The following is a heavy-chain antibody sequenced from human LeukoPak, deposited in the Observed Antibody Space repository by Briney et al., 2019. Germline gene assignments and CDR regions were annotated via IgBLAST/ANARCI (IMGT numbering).Heavy chain of an antibody. CDR3: ARDTRKFDY. CDR2: ISYDGSNK. CDR1: GFTFSSYA. V-gene: IGHV3-30-3*01. Sequence: PGGSLRLSCAASGFTFSSYAMHWVRQAPGKGLEWVAVISYDGSNKYYADSVKGRFTISRDNSKNTLYLQMNSLRAEDTAVYYCARDTRKFDYWGRGTLVTVSS. D-gene: IGHD1-14*01. J-gene: IGHJ4*02.